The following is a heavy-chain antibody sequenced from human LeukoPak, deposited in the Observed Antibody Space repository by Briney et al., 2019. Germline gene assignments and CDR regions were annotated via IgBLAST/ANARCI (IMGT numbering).Heavy chain of an antibody. CDR1: GYSISSGYY. J-gene: IGHJ4*02. CDR2: IHHSGRT. V-gene: IGHV4-38-2*01. CDR3: ARLVCNGSGIYHYFDY. Sequence: SETLSLTCAVSGYSISSGYYWGWIRKPPGKGLEWIGSIHHSGRTYSTPSLKSRVTIPVDTSENQFSLKLSSVTAADTAVYYCARLVCNGSGIYHYFDYWGQGTLVTVSS. D-gene: IGHD3-10*01.